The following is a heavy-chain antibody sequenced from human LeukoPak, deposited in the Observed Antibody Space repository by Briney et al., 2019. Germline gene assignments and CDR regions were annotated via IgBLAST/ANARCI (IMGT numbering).Heavy chain of an antibody. V-gene: IGHV4-34*01. J-gene: IGHJ4*02. Sequence: SESLPLTCAVSGVSFNDYYWSWVRQTPGKGLEWIGEINHSGYTNDSPSLKSRVTISIDTSRKQFSLNLRSVTVADTGIYYCTRMTTGHDYWGQGTLVTVSS. CDR1: GVSFNDYY. CDR3: TRMTTGHDY. D-gene: IGHD4-17*01. CDR2: INHSGYT.